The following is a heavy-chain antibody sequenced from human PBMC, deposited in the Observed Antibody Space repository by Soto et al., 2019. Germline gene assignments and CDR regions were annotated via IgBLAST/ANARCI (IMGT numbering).Heavy chain of an antibody. J-gene: IGHJ4*02. D-gene: IGHD2-21*01. Sequence: LRLSCATSGFPVSDYYMSWIRQAPGKGLEWLSHISPKSTYTNYADSVKGRFTISRDNTKSSLFLQMNSLGVEDTAVYYCARGGGGGLFEHWGQGVLVTVSS. V-gene: IGHV3-11*06. CDR2: ISPKSTYT. CDR3: ARGGGGGLFEH. CDR1: GFPVSDYY.